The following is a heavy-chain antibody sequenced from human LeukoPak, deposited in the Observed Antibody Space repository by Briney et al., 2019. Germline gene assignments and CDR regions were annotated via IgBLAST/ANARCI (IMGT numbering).Heavy chain of an antibody. CDR2: IYYSGST. V-gene: IGHV4-30-4*08. CDR1: GGSISSGDYY. CDR3: ARHAGGRWLQFGYFDY. J-gene: IGHJ4*02. D-gene: IGHD5-24*01. Sequence: SETLSLTCTVSGGSISSGDYYWSWIRQPPGKGLEWMGYIYYSGSTYYNPSLKSRVTISVDTSKNQFSLKLSSVTAADTAVYYCARHAGGRWLQFGYFDYWGQGTLVTVSS.